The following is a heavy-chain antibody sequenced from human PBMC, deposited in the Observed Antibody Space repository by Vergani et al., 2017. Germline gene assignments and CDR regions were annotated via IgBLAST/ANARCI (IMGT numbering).Heavy chain of an antibody. CDR1: GFSFNTYG. D-gene: IGHD4-17*01. Sequence: QVQLVETGGGVVQPGGSLRLYCATSGFSFNTYGAHWVRQAPGKGLEWVAFIGYDGRIKYNVDSVKGRFTISRDTSKKTLSLQMRSLRADDPAVYYCAKDERENSDYGYFDYWGQGTLVTVSS. CDR3: AKDERENSDYGYFDY. V-gene: IGHV3-30*02. J-gene: IGHJ4*02. CDR2: IGYDGRIK.